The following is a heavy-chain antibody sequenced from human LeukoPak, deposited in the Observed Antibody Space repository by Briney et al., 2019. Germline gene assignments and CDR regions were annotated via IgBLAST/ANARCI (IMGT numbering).Heavy chain of an antibody. V-gene: IGHV1-46*01. CDR2: IDPSGGST. J-gene: IGHJ4*02. CDR1: GYTFTSYY. Sequence: ASVKVSCKASGYTFTSYYMHWVRQAPGQGLEWMGIIDPSGGSTSYAQKFQGRVTMTRDMSTSTVYMELSSLSSEDTAVYYCAREDDFWSGPETFDYWGQGPLVTVSS. CDR3: AREDDFWSGPETFDY. D-gene: IGHD3-3*01.